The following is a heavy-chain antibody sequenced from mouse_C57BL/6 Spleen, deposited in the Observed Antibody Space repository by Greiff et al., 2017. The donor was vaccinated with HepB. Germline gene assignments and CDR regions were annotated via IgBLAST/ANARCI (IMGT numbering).Heavy chain of an antibody. CDR1: GYTFTSYW. V-gene: IGHV1-55*01. D-gene: IGHD1-1*01. Sequence: VQLQQPGAELVKPGASVKMSCKASGYTFTSYWITWVKQRPGQGLEWIGDIYPGSGSTNYNEKFKSKATLTVDTSSSTAYMQLSSLTSEDAAVYCCAREESYYGSSYWFDYWGQGTLVTVSA. CDR2: IYPGSGST. J-gene: IGHJ3*01. CDR3: AREESYYGSSYWFDY.